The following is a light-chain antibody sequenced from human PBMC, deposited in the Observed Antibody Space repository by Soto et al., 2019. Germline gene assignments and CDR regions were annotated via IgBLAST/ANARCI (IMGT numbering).Light chain of an antibody. Sequence: NVLTQSPGTLSLSPGEGATLSCRASQSISSNYLAWYHQKPGQAPRLLIYGASSRATDIPDRLRGSGSGRDLVLNISRLEPEDFGMYYCQQYSSSPRTFGQGPKVEIK. V-gene: IGKV3-20*01. J-gene: IGKJ1*01. CDR1: QSISSNY. CDR3: QQYSSSPRT. CDR2: GAS.